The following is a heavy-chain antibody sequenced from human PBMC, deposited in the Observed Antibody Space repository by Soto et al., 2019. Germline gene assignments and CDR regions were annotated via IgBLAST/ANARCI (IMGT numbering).Heavy chain of an antibody. Sequence: SETLSLTCAVSGGSISSSNWWSWVRQPPGKGLERIGEIYHSGSTNYNPSLQSRVTISADTSKNQVSLKVNSVTAADTAMYYCARDHPHSYGVYYFDYWGQGTPVTVSS. CDR1: GGSISSSNW. V-gene: IGHV4-4*02. CDR2: IYHSGST. J-gene: IGHJ4*02. D-gene: IGHD5-18*01. CDR3: ARDHPHSYGVYYFDY.